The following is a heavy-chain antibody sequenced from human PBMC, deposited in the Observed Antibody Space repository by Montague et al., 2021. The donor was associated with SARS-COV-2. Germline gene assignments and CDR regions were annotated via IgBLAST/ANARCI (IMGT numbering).Heavy chain of an antibody. D-gene: IGHD6-19*01. V-gene: IGHV4-39*01. CDR1: GDSISRSTNH. J-gene: IGHJ4*02. Sequence: SETLSLTCSVSGDSISRSTNHWGWNRQPPGKGLEWIASIHYSGRTYHNPPLKSRVTMSVDTSKNQFSLKLSSVTAADTAVYYCTRTTDDSALAATFWGQGTLVTVSS. CDR3: TRTTDDSALAATF. CDR2: IHYSGRT.